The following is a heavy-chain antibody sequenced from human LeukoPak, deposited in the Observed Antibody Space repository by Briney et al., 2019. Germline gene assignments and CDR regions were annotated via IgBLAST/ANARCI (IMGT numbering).Heavy chain of an antibody. CDR3: TTVVAATLFYYYYMDV. D-gene: IGHD2-15*01. CDR2: IKSKTDGGTT. Sequence: ETLSLTCTVSGGSISSYYWSWIRQPPGKGLEWVGRIKSKTDGGTTDYAAPVKGRFTISRDDSKNTLYLQMNSLKTEDTAVYYCTTVVAATLFYYYYMDVWGKGTTVTISS. CDR1: GGSISSYY. V-gene: IGHV3-15*01. J-gene: IGHJ6*03.